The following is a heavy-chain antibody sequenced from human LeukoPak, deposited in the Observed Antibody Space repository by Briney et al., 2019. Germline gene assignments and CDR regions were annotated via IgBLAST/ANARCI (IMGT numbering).Heavy chain of an antibody. CDR3: ARGLEYSSSSKPFDY. J-gene: IGHJ4*02. CDR2: INPSGGST. CDR1: GYTFTSYY. V-gene: IGHV1-46*01. D-gene: IGHD6-6*01. Sequence: GASVKVSCKASGYTFTSYYMHWVRQAPRQGLEWTGRINPSGGSTSYAQKFQGRVTMTRDTSTSTVYLELSSLRSEDTAVYYCARGLEYSSSSKPFDYWGQGTLVTVSS.